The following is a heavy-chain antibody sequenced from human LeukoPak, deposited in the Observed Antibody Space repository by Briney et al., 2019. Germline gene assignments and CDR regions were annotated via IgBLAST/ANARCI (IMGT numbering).Heavy chain of an antibody. D-gene: IGHD3-16*02. CDR1: GYTFTSYG. J-gene: IGHJ4*02. CDR3: ARGYDYVWGSYRSPTYPFDY. V-gene: IGHV1-18*01. CDR2: ISAYNGNT. Sequence: ASVKVSCKASGYTFTSYGISWVRQAPGQGLEWMGWISAYNGNTNYAQKLQGRVTMTTDTSTSTAYMELRSLRSDDTAVYYCARGYDYVWGSYRSPTYPFDYWGQGTLVTVSS.